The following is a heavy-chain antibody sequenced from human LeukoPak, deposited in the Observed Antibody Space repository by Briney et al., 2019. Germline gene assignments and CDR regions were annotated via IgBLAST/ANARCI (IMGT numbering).Heavy chain of an antibody. J-gene: IGHJ4*02. V-gene: IGHV4-59*08. CDR1: GGSISSYY. Sequence: PSETLSLTCTVSGGSISSYYWSWIRQPPGKGLEWIGYIYYSGSTNYNPSLKSRVTISVGTSKNQSSLKLSSVTAADTAVYYCARFSSSWNFDYWGQGTLVTVSS. CDR3: ARFSSSWNFDY. D-gene: IGHD6-13*01. CDR2: IYYSGST.